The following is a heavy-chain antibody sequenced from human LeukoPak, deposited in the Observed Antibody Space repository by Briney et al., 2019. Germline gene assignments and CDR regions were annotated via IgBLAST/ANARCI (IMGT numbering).Heavy chain of an antibody. CDR3: ARAGYDRYYYYMDV. CDR2: ICTSGST. Sequence: PSETLSLTCTVSGGSISSYYWSWIRQPAGKGLEWIGRICTSGSTNYNPSLKSRVTMSVDTSKNQFSLKLSSVTAADTAVYYCARAGYDRYYYYMDVWGKGTTVTVSS. CDR1: GGSISSYY. V-gene: IGHV4-4*07. D-gene: IGHD3-22*01. J-gene: IGHJ6*03.